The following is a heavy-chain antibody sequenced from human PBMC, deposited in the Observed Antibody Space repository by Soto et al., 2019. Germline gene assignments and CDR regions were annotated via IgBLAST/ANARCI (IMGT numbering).Heavy chain of an antibody. Sequence: QVQLVESGGGVVQPGRSLRLSCADSGFTFTDYGMHWVRQAPGKGLEWVAVISDDGSNKNYADSVKGRFTISRDKSKNTLYLQMKSLRAEDKAVYYCAKDTYYHDSSGYYVFDYWGQGTLVTVSS. D-gene: IGHD3-22*01. CDR1: GFTFTDYG. CDR3: AKDTYYHDSSGYYVFDY. V-gene: IGHV3-30*18. J-gene: IGHJ4*02. CDR2: ISDDGSNK.